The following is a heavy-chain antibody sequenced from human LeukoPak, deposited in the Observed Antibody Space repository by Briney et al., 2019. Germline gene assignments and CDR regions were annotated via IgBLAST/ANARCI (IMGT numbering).Heavy chain of an antibody. CDR3: AKDSGVRGFNWFDP. V-gene: IGHV3-30*18. D-gene: IGHD3-10*01. CDR1: GFTFSSYG. J-gene: IGHJ5*02. Sequence: PGRSLRLSCAASGFTFSSYGMHWVRQAPGKGLEWVAVISYDGSNKYYADSVKGRFTISRDNSENTLYLQMNSLRAEDTAVYYCAKDSGVRGFNWFDPWGQGTLVTVSS. CDR2: ISYDGSNK.